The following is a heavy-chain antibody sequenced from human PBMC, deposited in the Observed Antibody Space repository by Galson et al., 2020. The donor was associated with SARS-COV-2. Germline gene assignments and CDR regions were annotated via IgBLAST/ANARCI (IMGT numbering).Heavy chain of an antibody. V-gene: IGHV6-1*01. CDR2: TYYRSKWNN. J-gene: IGHJ4*02. Sequence: SETLFTCAISGDNVSSDRAAWNWIRQSPSRGLEWLGRTYYRSKWNNDYAVSMKGRLIINPDTSENQFSLQLDSVTPEDTAVYYCARDPSDWTFFDYWGQGTLVTVSS. D-gene: IGHD1-1*01. CDR3: ARDPSDWTFFDY. CDR1: GDNVSSDRAA.